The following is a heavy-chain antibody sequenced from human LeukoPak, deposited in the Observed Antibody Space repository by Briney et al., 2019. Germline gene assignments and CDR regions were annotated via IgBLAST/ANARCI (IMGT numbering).Heavy chain of an antibody. V-gene: IGHV3-48*01. J-gene: IGHJ4*02. Sequence: GGSLRHSCAASGVTFSSYSTNWVRQAPGKGLEWVSYISSSISTIYYADSAKSRFTISRDKAKYSLYLQINSLRAEDTAVYYCARAWAKYYDLWSGYHTRPHTDYWGQGTLVTVSS. CDR3: ARAWAKYYDLWSGYHTRPHTDY. D-gene: IGHD3-3*01. CDR1: GVTFSSYS. CDR2: ISSSISTI.